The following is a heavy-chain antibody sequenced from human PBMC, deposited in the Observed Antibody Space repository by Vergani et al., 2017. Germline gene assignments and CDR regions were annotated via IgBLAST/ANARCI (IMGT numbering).Heavy chain of an antibody. V-gene: IGHV4-61*02. D-gene: IGHD2-2*02. CDR1: GGSISSGSYY. J-gene: IGHJ6*03. CDR3: ARTSRGCSSTSCYKEYYYYYYMDV. CDR2: IYTSGST. Sequence: QVQLQESGPGLVKPSQTLSLTCTVSGGSISSGSYYWSWIRQPAGKGLEWIGRIYTSGSTNYNPSLKSRVTMSVDTSKNQFSLKLSSVTAADTAVYYCARTSRGCSSTSCYKEYYYYYYMDVWGKGTTVTVSS.